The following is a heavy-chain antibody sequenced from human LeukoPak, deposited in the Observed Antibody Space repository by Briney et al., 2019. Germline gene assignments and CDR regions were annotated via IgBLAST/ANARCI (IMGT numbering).Heavy chain of an antibody. CDR2: VSVSGDST. CDR1: GFTFSSYA. V-gene: IGHV3-23*01. Sequence: GGSLRLPCAASGFTFSSYAMSWVRQASGKGLEWVSTVSVSGDSTYYADSVKGRFTISRDNSKNTLYLQMNSLRAEDTAVYYCAKRVVVTATKYFDYWGQGALVTVSS. CDR3: AKRVVVTATKYFDY. J-gene: IGHJ4*02. D-gene: IGHD2-21*02.